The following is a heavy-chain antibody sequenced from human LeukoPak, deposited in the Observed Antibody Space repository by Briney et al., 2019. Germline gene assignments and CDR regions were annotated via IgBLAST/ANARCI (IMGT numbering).Heavy chain of an antibody. D-gene: IGHD4-17*01. V-gene: IGHV4-4*07. CDR2: IYTSAYIDEIT. CDR1: GGSISAYY. J-gene: IGHJ3*02. CDR3: AKGNGDDDAFDI. Sequence: SETLSLTCTVSGGSISAYYWSWIRQPAGKRLEGIGRIYTSAYIDEITNYSPSLKSRVTMSIDTSKNQFSLRLSSVTAADTAMFYCAKGNGDDDAFDIWGQGTMVTVSS.